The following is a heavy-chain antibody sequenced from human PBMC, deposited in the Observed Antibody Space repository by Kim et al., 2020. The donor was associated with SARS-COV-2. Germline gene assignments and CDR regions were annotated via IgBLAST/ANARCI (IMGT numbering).Heavy chain of an antibody. Sequence: ASVKVSCKASGYTFTGYYMHWVRQAPGQGLEWMGWINPNSGGTNYAQKFQGWVTMTRDTSISTAYMELSRLRSDDTAVYYCARGEYGSGSYHYYYYGMDVWGQGTTVTVSS. CDR2: INPNSGGT. D-gene: IGHD3-10*01. V-gene: IGHV1-2*04. CDR1: GYTFTGYY. CDR3: ARGEYGSGSYHYYYYGMDV. J-gene: IGHJ6*02.